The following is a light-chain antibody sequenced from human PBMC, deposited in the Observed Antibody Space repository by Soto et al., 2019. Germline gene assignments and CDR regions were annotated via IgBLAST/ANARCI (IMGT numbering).Light chain of an antibody. V-gene: IGLV1-44*01. CDR3: AAWDDSLNGSYV. CDR1: SSNIGRNT. Sequence: QSVLTQPPSASGTPGQRVTISCSGSSSNIGRNTVNWYQQLPGTAPKRLIYSNSQRPSGVPDRFSGSKSGTSASLAISGLQSADEADYYCAAWDDSLNGSYVFGTGTKLTVL. J-gene: IGLJ1*01. CDR2: SNS.